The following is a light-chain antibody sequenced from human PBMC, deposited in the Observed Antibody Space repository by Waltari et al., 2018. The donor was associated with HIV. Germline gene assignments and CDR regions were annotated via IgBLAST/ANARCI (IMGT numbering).Light chain of an antibody. CDR3: STWDYSLSAHV. CDR1: SNNIGSYA. V-gene: IGLV1-44*01. CDR2: GYS. J-gene: IGLJ1*01. Sequence: QSALTQEASVSGTVGQKVTLSCTGNSNNIGSYAVGWYQQLSHGAPKTVMFGYSPPSGIPDRVSGSKHGTTASLNIAGLQHEDEADYYCSTWDYSLSAHVFGTGTKVTVL.